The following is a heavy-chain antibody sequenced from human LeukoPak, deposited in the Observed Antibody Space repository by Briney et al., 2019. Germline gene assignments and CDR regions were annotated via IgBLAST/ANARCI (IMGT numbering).Heavy chain of an antibody. CDR2: IYYSGST. J-gene: IGHJ4*02. CDR3: ARGSGILEWLLYFDY. V-gene: IGHV4-39*07. CDR1: GGSISSSSYY. D-gene: IGHD3-3*01. Sequence: SETLSLTCTVSGGSISSSSYYWGWIRQPPGKGLEWIGSIYYSGSTYYNPSLKSRVTISVDTSKNQFSLKLSSVTAADTAVYYCARGSGILEWLLYFDYWGQGTLVTVSS.